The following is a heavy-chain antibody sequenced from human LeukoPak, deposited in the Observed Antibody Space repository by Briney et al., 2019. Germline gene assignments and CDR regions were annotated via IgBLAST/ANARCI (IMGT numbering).Heavy chain of an antibody. CDR3: ARGDSSGYYAIIGAFDI. J-gene: IGHJ3*02. V-gene: IGHV4-59*08. Sequence: SETLSLTCTVSGGSISSRYWSWIRQPPGKGLEWIGYIYYSGSTNYNPSLKSRVTISVDTSKNQFSLKLSSVTAADTAVYYCARGDSSGYYAIIGAFDIWGQGTMVTVSS. CDR1: GGSISSRY. D-gene: IGHD3-22*01. CDR2: IYYSGST.